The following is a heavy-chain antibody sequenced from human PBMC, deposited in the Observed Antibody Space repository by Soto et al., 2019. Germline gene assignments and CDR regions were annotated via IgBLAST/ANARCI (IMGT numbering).Heavy chain of an antibody. CDR2: IIPIFGTA. V-gene: IGHV1-69*13. D-gene: IGHD3-3*01. CDR1: VGTFSSYA. Sequence: SVKVSCKASVGTFSSYAISWVRQAPGQGLERMGGIIPIFGTADYAQKFQGRVTITADESTSTAYMELSSLRSEDTAVYYCARGRSYYDFWSGYPDPDAFDIWGQGTMVTGS. CDR3: ARGRSYYDFWSGYPDPDAFDI. J-gene: IGHJ3*02.